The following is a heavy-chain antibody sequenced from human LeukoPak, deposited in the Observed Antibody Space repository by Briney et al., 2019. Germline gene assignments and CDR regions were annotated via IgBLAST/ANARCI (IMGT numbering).Heavy chain of an antibody. J-gene: IGHJ4*02. Sequence: ASVKVSCKASGYTFTSYYMHWVRQAPGQGLEWMGIINPSGGSTSYAQKFQEGVTITRDMSTSTAYMELSSLRSEDTAVYYCARMSSWEEELTGTTYYFDYWGQGTLVTVSS. CDR3: ARMSSWEEELTGTTYYFDY. V-gene: IGHV1-46*01. CDR2: INPSGGST. D-gene: IGHD1-7*01. CDR1: GYTFTSYY.